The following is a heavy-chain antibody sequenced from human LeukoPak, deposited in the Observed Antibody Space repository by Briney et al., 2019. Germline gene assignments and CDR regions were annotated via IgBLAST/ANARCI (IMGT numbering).Heavy chain of an antibody. Sequence: GGSLRLSCAASGFTFSSYAMHWVRQAPGKGLEWVAVISYDGSNKYYADSVKGRFTISRDNSKNTLYLQMSSLRAEDTAVYYCARRSAVTTSRRGLDPWGQGTLVTVSS. CDR1: GFTFSSYA. D-gene: IGHD4-17*01. CDR2: ISYDGSNK. V-gene: IGHV3-30-3*01. J-gene: IGHJ5*02. CDR3: ARRSAVTTSRRGLDP.